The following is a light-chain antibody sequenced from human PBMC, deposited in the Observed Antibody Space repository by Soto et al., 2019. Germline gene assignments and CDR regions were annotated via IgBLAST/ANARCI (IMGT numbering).Light chain of an antibody. Sequence: EIVLTHSPGTLSLSPWEIGTLSCRASESVTNYLAWYQQKPGQAPRLLVYDVSNRATGILARFSGGGSGTDFTLTISNLEPEDFAVYYCQQRSDWPWTFGQGTKVDIK. V-gene: IGKV3-11*01. J-gene: IGKJ1*01. CDR1: ESVTNY. CDR3: QQRSDWPWT. CDR2: DVS.